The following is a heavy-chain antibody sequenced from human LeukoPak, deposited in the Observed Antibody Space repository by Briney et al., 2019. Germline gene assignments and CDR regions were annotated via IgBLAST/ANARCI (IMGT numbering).Heavy chain of an antibody. CDR1: GFTFSDYY. CDR3: ARCYDDNSGFGYYFDY. J-gene: IGHJ4*02. V-gene: IGHV3-11*01. CDR2: ISSSGSNI. D-gene: IGHD3-22*01. Sequence: GGSLRLSCAASGFTFSDYYMSWIRQAPGKGLEWISYISSSGSNIYYADSVKGRFTISRDNAKNSLYLQMNSLRAEDTAMYYCARCYDDNSGFGYYFDYWGQGTLVTVSS.